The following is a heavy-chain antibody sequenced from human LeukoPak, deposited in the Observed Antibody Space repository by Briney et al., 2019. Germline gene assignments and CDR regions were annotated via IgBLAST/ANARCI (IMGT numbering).Heavy chain of an antibody. D-gene: IGHD3-22*01. V-gene: IGHV4-59*01. CDR2: IYYSGST. J-gene: IGHJ4*02. Sequence: SGTLSLTCAVYGGSFSGYYWSWIRQPPGKGLEWIGYIYYSGSTNYNPSLKSRVTISVDTSKNQFSLKLSSVTAADTAVYYCARGLEGEYYYDSSGYFYFDYWGQGTLVTVSS. CDR1: GGSFSGYY. CDR3: ARGLEGEYYYDSSGYFYFDY.